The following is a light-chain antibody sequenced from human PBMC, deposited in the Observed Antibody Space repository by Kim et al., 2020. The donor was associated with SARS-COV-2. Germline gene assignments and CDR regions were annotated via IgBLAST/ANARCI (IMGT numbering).Light chain of an antibody. CDR3: QNYNSAPEVT. V-gene: IGKV1-27*01. Sequence: SVGDRVTITCRASQGISNYLAWYQQKPGKVPKLLIYAASTLQSGVPSRFSGSGSGTDFTLTISSLQPEDVATYYCQNYNSAPEVTFGPGTKVDIK. CDR2: AAS. CDR1: QGISNY. J-gene: IGKJ3*01.